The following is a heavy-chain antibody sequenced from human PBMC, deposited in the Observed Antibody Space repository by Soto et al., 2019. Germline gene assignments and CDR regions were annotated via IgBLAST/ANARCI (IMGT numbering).Heavy chain of an antibody. CDR3: AREGGDSSGHSRLVN. Sequence: PSETLSLTCTVSGGSISSCNYFWGWIRQPPGKGLEWIGSIYYSGTTYYNPSLKSRVTISGDTSKNQFSLKLSSVTAADTAVYYCAREGGDSSGHSRLVNWGQGTLVT. J-gene: IGHJ4*02. V-gene: IGHV4-39*02. CDR1: GGSISSCNYF. CDR2: IYYSGTT. D-gene: IGHD3-22*01.